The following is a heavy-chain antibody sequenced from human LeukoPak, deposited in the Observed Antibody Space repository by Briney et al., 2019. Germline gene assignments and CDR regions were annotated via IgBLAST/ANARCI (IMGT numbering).Heavy chain of an antibody. CDR3: AIYALKFPWELPDFDY. D-gene: IGHD1-26*01. J-gene: IGHJ4*02. CDR2: IDPEDGDT. V-gene: IGHV1-24*01. CDR1: GYTLTELS. Sequence: GASVKVSCKVSGYTLTELSMHWVRQAPGKGLEWMGGIDPEDGDTIYAQKFQGRVTMTEDTSTDTAYMELSSLRSGDTSVYYCAIYALKFPWELPDFDYWGQGTLVTVSS.